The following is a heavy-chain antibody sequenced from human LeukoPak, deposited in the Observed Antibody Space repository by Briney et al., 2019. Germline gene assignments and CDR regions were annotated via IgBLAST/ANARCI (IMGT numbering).Heavy chain of an antibody. CDR2: IYTSGST. Sequence: PSETLSLTCTVSGGSISSYYWSWIRQPAGKGLEWIGRIYTSGSTNYNPSLKSRVTMSVDTSKNQFSLKLSSVTAADTAVYYCARASVAGPRGYFDYWGQGTLVTVSS. J-gene: IGHJ4*02. V-gene: IGHV4-4*07. D-gene: IGHD6-19*01. CDR1: GGSISSYY. CDR3: ARASVAGPRGYFDY.